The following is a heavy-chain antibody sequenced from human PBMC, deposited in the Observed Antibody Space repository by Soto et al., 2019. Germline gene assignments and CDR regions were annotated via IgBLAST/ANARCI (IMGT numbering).Heavy chain of an antibody. D-gene: IGHD7-27*01. V-gene: IGHV3-23*05. Sequence: GGSLRLSCTASGLPHSSFAMMWVRQAPGKGLECVSGIYGSGRGIEYADSVKGRFTISRDNSKNTVYLQMNSLRAEDTAVYYCAKGLEETGLDAFDIWGQGTMVTVSS. CDR3: AKGLEETGLDAFDI. CDR2: IYGSGRGI. J-gene: IGHJ3*02. CDR1: GLPHSSFA.